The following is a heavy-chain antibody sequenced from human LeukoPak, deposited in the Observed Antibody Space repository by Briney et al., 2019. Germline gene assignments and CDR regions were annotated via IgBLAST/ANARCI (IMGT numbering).Heavy chain of an antibody. J-gene: IGHJ3*02. CDR1: GLTFSRYW. Sequence: PGGSLRLSCAASGLTFSRYWMTWARQAPGKGLEWVANIKEDGSAKSYVDSVKGRFNISRGNAKNSLYLQMNSLRVEDTAVYYCARDYDYYSGHNLDAFDIWGQGTTVTVSS. CDR2: IKEDGSAK. CDR3: ARDYDYYSGHNLDAFDI. V-gene: IGHV3-7*01. D-gene: IGHD2-15*01.